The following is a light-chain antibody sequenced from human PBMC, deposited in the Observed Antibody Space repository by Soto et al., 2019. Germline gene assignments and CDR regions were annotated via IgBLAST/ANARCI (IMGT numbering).Light chain of an antibody. Sequence: QPVLTQPPSVSGAPGQRVTISCTGSSSNIGAGYDVHWYQHFPGTAPKLLIYGNTNRPSGVPDRFSGSKSGTSASLAITGLQAEDEADYYCQSYDSSLSGSHVVFGGGTQLTVL. J-gene: IGLJ2*01. V-gene: IGLV1-40*01. CDR3: QSYDSSLSGSHVV. CDR2: GNT. CDR1: SSNIGAGYD.